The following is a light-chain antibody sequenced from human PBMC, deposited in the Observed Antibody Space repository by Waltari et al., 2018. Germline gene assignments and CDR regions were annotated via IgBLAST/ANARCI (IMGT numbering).Light chain of an antibody. CDR1: SGHSSNV. CDR3: QTGGHGTWV. Sequence: QLILTQSPSASASLGASVKLTCTLSSGHSSNVLAWLQQQTEKGPRFLMKVSSDGSPRKGDEIPDRFSGSSSGAERYLSISSLQSEDEADYFCQTGGHGTWVFGGGTKLTVL. J-gene: IGLJ3*02. V-gene: IGLV4-69*01. CDR2: VSSDGSP.